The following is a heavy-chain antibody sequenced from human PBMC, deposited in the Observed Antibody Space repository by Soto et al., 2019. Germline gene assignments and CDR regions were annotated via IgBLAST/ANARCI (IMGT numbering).Heavy chain of an antibody. CDR3: AHSLIGYYYDSSGSNSFDP. D-gene: IGHD3-22*01. CDR2: IYWDDDK. Sequence: QITLKESGPTLVKPTQTLTLTCTFSGFSLSTSGVGVGWIRQPPGKALEWLALIYWDDDKRYSPSLKSRLTITKDTSXXXVXXTMTNMDPVDTATYSCAHSLIGYYYDSSGSNSFDPWGQGTLVTVSS. V-gene: IGHV2-5*02. CDR1: GFSLSTSGVG. J-gene: IGHJ5*02.